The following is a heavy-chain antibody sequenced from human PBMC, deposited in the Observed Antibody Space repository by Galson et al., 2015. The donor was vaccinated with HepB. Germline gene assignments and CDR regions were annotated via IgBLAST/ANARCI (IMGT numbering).Heavy chain of an antibody. D-gene: IGHD4-23*01. CDR3: AGLQSNSNWFDP. V-gene: IGHV1-8*01. CDR1: GYTFTSYD. Sequence: SVKVSCKASGYTFTSYDINWVRQATGQGLEWMGWMNPNSGNTGYAQKFQGRVTMTRNTSISTAYMELSSLRSEDTAVYYCAGLQSNSNWFDPWGQGTLVTVSS. CDR2: MNPNSGNT. J-gene: IGHJ5*02.